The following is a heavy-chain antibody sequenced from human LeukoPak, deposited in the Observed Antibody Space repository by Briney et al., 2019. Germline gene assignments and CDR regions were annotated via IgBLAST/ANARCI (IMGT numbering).Heavy chain of an antibody. V-gene: IGHV4-34*01. CDR1: GGSFSGYY. D-gene: IGHD3-22*01. CDR3: ARVRVSSGSHPWYFDY. J-gene: IGHJ4*02. Sequence: SDPLSLTCAVYGGSFSGYYWSWIRQPPGKGLEWIGEINPGGGTSYNPSLTSRVTISADTSKNQFSLKLSSVTAADTAVYFCARVRVSSGSHPWYFDYWGQGTLVTVSS. CDR2: INPGGGT.